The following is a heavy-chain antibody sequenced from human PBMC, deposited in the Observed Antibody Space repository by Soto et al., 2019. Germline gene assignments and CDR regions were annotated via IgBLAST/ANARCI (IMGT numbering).Heavy chain of an antibody. V-gene: IGHV3-15*07. CDR2: IKTNTEGGTT. Sequence: EVQLVESGGGVIYPGGSLRLSCVASGLTISNAWMNWVRQAPGKGLEWVGRIKTNTEGGTTDYAAAVKGRFTVSRDDSKNTLYLQMNSLKTEDTAVYYCTTGSVEGVWGQGTTVTVSS. CDR3: TTGSVEGV. CDR1: GLTISNAW. J-gene: IGHJ6*02. D-gene: IGHD2-15*01.